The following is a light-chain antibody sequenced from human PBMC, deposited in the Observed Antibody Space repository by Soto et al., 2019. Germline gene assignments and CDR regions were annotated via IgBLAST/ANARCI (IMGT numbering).Light chain of an antibody. CDR2: GAS. CDR1: QSITNY. V-gene: IGKV1-39*01. CDR3: QQLSNYPLT. J-gene: IGKJ4*01. Sequence: DIQMTQSPSSLSASVGDRVIITCRASQSITNYLNWYQQKPGKAPNLLIYGASTLQRGVPSRFSGSGSGTDFTLTINSLQAEDFATYYCQQLSNYPLTFGGGTKVDIK.